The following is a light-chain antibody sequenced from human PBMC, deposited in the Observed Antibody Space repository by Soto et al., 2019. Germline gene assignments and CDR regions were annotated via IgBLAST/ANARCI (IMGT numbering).Light chain of an antibody. CDR1: TGAVTNGHY. CDR2: DTS. V-gene: IGLV7-46*01. CDR3: LLFYNGPRV. J-gene: IGLJ2*01. Sequence: QSVVTQEPSLTVSPGGTVTLTCGSSTGAVTNGHYPFWFQQKPGQAPRTLVYDTSNKHSWTPARFSGSRLGGKAALTLSGSLPEDEADYYCLLFYNGPRVFGGGTKLTVL.